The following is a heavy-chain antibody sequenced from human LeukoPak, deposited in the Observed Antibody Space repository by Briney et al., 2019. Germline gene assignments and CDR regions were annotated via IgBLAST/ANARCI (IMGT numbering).Heavy chain of an antibody. CDR3: ARLDGSGSYYTNWFDP. Sequence: GESVKISCKGSGYSFTSYWIGWVRQMPGKGLEWMGIIYPGDSDTSYSPSFPGQVTISADKSISTAYLQWSSLKASDTAMYYCARLDGSGSYYTNWFDPWGQGTLVTVSS. J-gene: IGHJ5*02. D-gene: IGHD3-10*01. V-gene: IGHV5-51*01. CDR1: GYSFTSYW. CDR2: IYPGDSDT.